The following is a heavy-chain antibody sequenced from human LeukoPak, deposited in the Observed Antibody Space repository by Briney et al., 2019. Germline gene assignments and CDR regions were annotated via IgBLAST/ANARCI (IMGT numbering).Heavy chain of an antibody. D-gene: IGHD6-13*01. CDR2: INPNSGGA. CDR1: GYTFTGYY. CDR3: ARDPDSSWSNYYYYYGMDV. J-gene: IGHJ6*02. V-gene: IGHV1-2*02. Sequence: ASVKVSCKASGYTFTGYYIHWVRQAPGQGLEWMGWINPNSGGAKYAQKFQGRISMTRDTSISAAYMGLSRLTSDDTAVYYCARDPDSSWSNYYYYYGMDVWGQGTTVTVSS.